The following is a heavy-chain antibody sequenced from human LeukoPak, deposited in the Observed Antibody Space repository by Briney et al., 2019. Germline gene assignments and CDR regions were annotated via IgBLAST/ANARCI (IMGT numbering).Heavy chain of an antibody. Sequence: GSLRLSCAASGFTFSNAWMSWVRQAPGKGLEWVGRIKSKTDGGTTDYAAPVKGRFTISRDDSKNTLYLQMNSLKTEDTAVYYCTTNDYGVDYYYYGMDVWGQGTTVTVSS. CDR3: TTNDYGVDYYYYGMDV. D-gene: IGHD4-17*01. J-gene: IGHJ6*02. V-gene: IGHV3-15*01. CDR1: GFTFSNAW. CDR2: IKSKTDGGTT.